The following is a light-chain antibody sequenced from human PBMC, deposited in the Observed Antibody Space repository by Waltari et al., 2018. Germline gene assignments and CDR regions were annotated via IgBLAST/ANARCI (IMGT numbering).Light chain of an antibody. CDR2: RSD. J-gene: IGLJ1*01. CDR3: AAWDDSLSAYV. V-gene: IGLV1-47*01. CDR1: RSSVRSNF. Sequence: QSVLTQPPSASGTPGQEVTISCSGTRSSVRSNFVFWYQQLPGAAPKLLIFRSDRRPSGVPDRISGSKSGTSASLVITGLRSEDEADYYCAAWDDSLSAYVFGTGTKVTVL.